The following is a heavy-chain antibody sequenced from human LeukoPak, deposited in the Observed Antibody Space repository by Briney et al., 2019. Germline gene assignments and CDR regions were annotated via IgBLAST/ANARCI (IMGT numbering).Heavy chain of an antibody. J-gene: IGHJ4*02. CDR2: ISAYNGNT. CDR1: GYTFTSYG. D-gene: IGHD3-3*01. V-gene: IGHV1-18*01. Sequence: GASVKVSCKASGYTFTSYGISWVRQAPGQGLEWMGWISAYNGNTNYAQKLQGRVTMTTDTSTSTAYMELRSPRSDDTAVYYCARVEAMYDFWSGYYPSKLYYFDYWGQGTLVTVSS. CDR3: ARVEAMYDFWSGYYPSKLYYFDY.